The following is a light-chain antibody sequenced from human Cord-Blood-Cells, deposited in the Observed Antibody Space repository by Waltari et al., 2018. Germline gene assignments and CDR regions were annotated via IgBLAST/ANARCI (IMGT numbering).Light chain of an antibody. J-gene: IGKJ1*01. CDR2: AAS. CDR3: QQYYSYPWT. V-gene: IGKV1-8*01. Sequence: AIRMTQSPSSLSASTGDRVTITCRASQGISSYLAWYQPKPGKAPKLLIYAASTLQSGVPSRFSGSGSGTDFTLTIICLQSEDFATYYCQQYYSYPWTFGQGTKVEIK. CDR1: QGISSY.